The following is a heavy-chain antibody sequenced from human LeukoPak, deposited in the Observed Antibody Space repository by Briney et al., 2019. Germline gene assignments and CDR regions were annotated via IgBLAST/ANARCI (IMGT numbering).Heavy chain of an antibody. Sequence: SETLSLTCTVSGGSISSYYWSWIRQPAGKGLEWIGYIYYSGSTNYNPSLKSRVTISVDTSKNQFSLKLSSVTAADTAVYYCARAYSSSVGFYYYYMDVWGKGTTVTVSS. CDR1: GGSISSYY. V-gene: IGHV4-59*01. J-gene: IGHJ6*03. CDR3: ARAYSSSVGFYYYYMDV. D-gene: IGHD6-13*01. CDR2: IYYSGST.